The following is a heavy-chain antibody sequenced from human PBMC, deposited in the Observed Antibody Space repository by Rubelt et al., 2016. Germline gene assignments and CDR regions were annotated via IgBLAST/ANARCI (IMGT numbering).Heavy chain of an antibody. CDR3: ARVRKHDFWSVFDY. J-gene: IGHJ4*02. D-gene: IGHD3-3*01. CDR2: ISSSSSYI. Sequence: APGKGLEWVSSISSSSSYIYYADSVKGRFTISRDNAKNSLYLQMNSLRAEDTAVYYCARVRKHDFWSVFDYWGQGTLVTVSS. V-gene: IGHV3-21*01.